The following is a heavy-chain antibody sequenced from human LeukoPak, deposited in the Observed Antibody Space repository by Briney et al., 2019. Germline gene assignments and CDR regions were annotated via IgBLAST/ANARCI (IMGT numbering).Heavy chain of an antibody. V-gene: IGHV4-59*08. Sequence: SETLSLTCTVSGGSISSHYWTWIRQPPGKGLEWLGYIYYSGNTNYNPSLKSRVTISVDTSKNQFSLKLSSVTAADTAVYYCASLGYSGYDWEFDYWGQGTLVTVSS. CDR3: ASLGYSGYDWEFDY. CDR2: IYYSGNT. J-gene: IGHJ4*02. CDR1: GGSISSHY. D-gene: IGHD5-12*01.